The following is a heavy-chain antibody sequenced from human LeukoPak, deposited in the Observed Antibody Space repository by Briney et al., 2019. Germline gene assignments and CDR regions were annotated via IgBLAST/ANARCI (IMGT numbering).Heavy chain of an antibody. V-gene: IGHV3-66*01. CDR3: ASYRYGSSFAFDI. CDR2: IYSGGST. J-gene: IGHJ3*02. Sequence: GGSLRLSCAASGFTVSTNYMSWVRQAPGKGLEWVSIIYSGGSTYYADSVKGRFTISRDNSKNTLYLQMNSLRAEDTAVYYCASYRYGSSFAFDIWGQGTMVTVSS. CDR1: GFTVSTNY. D-gene: IGHD6-6*01.